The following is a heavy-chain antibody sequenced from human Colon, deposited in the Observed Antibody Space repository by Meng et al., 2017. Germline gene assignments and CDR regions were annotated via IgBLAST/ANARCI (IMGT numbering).Heavy chain of an antibody. CDR1: GGSISTGGYY. J-gene: IGHJ4*02. V-gene: IGHV4-31*01. CDR3: ARVRRSGDDFDY. Sequence: QVQRQELGPGLVQPSQTLSLTCTVSGGSISTGGYYWSLIRQLPGKGLEWIGYIYYSGSTYYNPSLRRLVSISVDTSKNQFSLRLTSVTAADTAVYYCARVRRSGDDFDYWAREPWSPSPQ. D-gene: IGHD1-26*01. CDR2: IYYSGST.